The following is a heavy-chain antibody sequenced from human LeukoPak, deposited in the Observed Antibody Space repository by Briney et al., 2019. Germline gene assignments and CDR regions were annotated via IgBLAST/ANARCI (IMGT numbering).Heavy chain of an antibody. J-gene: IGHJ6*02. Sequence: SAKVSCKASGGTFSSYAISWVRQAPGQGLEWMGGIIPIFGTANYAQKFQGRVTITADESTSTAYMELSSLRSKDTAVYYCARTYCGGDCRPSYYYYGMDVWGQGTTVTVSS. CDR2: IIPIFGTA. CDR1: GGTFSSYA. CDR3: ARTYCGGDCRPSYYYYGMDV. D-gene: IGHD2-21*02. V-gene: IGHV1-69*13.